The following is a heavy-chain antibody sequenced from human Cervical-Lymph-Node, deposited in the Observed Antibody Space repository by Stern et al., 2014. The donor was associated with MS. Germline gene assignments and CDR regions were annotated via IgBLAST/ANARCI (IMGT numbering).Heavy chain of an antibody. D-gene: IGHD3-10*01. V-gene: IGHV3-33*01. CDR2: IWYDGSKK. CDR1: GFSVSNYG. CDR3: AREGRNSSFFFDS. Sequence: VQLVESGGGVVPPGTSLRLSCAVSGFSVSNYGIPWVRKAPGKGLEGVAVIWYDGSKKYYADSVKGRFTISKDNSKNTVYLQMDSLRVEDTAIYYCAREGRNSSFFFDSWGQGTLATVSS. J-gene: IGHJ4*02.